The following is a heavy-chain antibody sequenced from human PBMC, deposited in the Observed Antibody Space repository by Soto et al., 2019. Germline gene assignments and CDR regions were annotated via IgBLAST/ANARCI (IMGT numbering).Heavy chain of an antibody. CDR1: GASFSPYY. D-gene: IGHD3-16*01. J-gene: IGHJ4*02. CDR3: ARSPTFYNYVWGNSTY. V-gene: IGHV4-34*02. CDR2: VNLSGST. Sequence: QVQPQQWGAGLLKPSETLSLTCAIYGASFSPYYWGWVRQPPGKGLEWIGEVNLSGSTNYNPSLKSRVSISVDASKNQFSLTLTSLTAADTAVYYCARSPTFYNYVWGNSTYWAQGTLVIVSS.